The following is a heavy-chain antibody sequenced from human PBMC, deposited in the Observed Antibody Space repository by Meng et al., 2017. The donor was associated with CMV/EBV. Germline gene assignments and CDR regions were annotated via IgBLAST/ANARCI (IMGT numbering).Heavy chain of an antibody. Sequence: VQLGQSGAEVEKPVATAKSACNATGYSLISYNRLWLRQAPGQRLEGMEMITPSGCSTTDKQNYRVKIRMTSGTYKSIIYIELISLRSEATAMYYYAYGDYVDAQVWGQGTLVTVSS. CDR2: ITPSGCST. CDR1: GYSLISYN. J-gene: IGHJ4*02. CDR3: AYGDYVDAQV. V-gene: IGHV1-46*01. D-gene: IGHD4-17*01.